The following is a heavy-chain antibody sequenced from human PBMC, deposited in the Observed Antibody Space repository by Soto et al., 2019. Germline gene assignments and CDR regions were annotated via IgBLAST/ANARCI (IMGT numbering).Heavy chain of an antibody. V-gene: IGHV1-69*13. D-gene: IGHD3-22*01. CDR3: ARAAIPTYDSMGYYLDF. Sequence: SSVKAACRASGDTFSRYATNWVRQAPGQGLEWMGGIIPVFGATNYAQKFQGRVTITADESTSTAFMELSSLRSEDTAVYYCARAAIPTYDSMGYYLDFWGQGTLVTVSS. CDR1: GDTFSRYA. CDR2: IIPVFGAT. J-gene: IGHJ4*02.